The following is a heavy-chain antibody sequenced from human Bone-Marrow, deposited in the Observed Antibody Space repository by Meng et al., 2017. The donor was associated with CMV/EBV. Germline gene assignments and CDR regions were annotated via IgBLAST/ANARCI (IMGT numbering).Heavy chain of an antibody. J-gene: IGHJ3*02. CDR2: IYSGGST. V-gene: IGHV3-66*02. CDR3: ARIAAVAGTRGAFDI. CDR1: GFTVSSNY. Sequence: GESLKISCAASGFTVSSNYMSWVRQAPGKGLEWVSVIYSGGSTYYADSVKGRFTISRDNSKNTLYLQMNSLRAEDTAVYYCARIAAVAGTRGAFDIWGQRTMVTVSS. D-gene: IGHD6-19*01.